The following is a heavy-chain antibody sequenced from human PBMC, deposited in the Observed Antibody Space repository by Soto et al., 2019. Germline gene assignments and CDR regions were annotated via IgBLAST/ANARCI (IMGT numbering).Heavy chain of an antibody. V-gene: IGHV3-23*01. CDR3: VKNSGWFNT. Sequence: QLLQSGGGLVQPGGSLTLSCAASGFTFGTTDMSWVRQAPGEGLEWVSTIDGSGGITYYADSVKGRFTISRDNSRNTVYLPLNSLRGGDTALYYCVKNSGWFNTWGQGALVTFSS. D-gene: IGHD3-10*01. CDR2: IDGSGGIT. CDR1: GFTFGTTD. J-gene: IGHJ5*02.